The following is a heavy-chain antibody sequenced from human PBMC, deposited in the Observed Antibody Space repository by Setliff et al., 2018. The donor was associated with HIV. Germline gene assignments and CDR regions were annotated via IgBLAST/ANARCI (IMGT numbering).Heavy chain of an antibody. D-gene: IGHD5-18*01. Sequence: TLSLTCAVSASSISSAYCWGWIRQPPGKGLEWIGSTHHSGSTYYNPSLNSRVTISVDTSKNHFSLKLRSVTAADTAVYYCARHLLRGYIYIVFDYWGQGTLVTVSS. V-gene: IGHV4-38-2*01. J-gene: IGHJ4*02. CDR1: ASSISSAYC. CDR3: ARHLLRGYIYIVFDY. CDR2: THHSGST.